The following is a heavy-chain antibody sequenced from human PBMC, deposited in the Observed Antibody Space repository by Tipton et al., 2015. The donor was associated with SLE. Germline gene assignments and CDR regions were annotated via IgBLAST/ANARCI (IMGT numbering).Heavy chain of an antibody. V-gene: IGHV3-49*04. D-gene: IGHD1-1*01. J-gene: IGHJ3*01. CDR1: GFTFGDNV. CDR3: ARGGQLPPAWSVLDV. Sequence: RSLRLSCSASGFTFGDNVMTWVRQAPGKGLEWVGFIRSKAFGGTTEYAASVKGRCTISRDDSRGIAYLEIYNLKTEDTAVYYCARGGQLPPAWSVLDVWGQGTLVSVSS. CDR2: IRSKAFGGTT.